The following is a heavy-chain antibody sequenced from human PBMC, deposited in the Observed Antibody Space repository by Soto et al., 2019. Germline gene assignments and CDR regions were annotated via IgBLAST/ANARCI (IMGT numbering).Heavy chain of an antibody. CDR1: GFTFSSYA. CDR2: ISGSGGST. Sequence: GGSLRLSCAASGFTFSSYAMSWVRQAPGKGLEWVSAISGSGGSTYYADSGKGRFTISRDNSKKTLYLQMNSLRAEDTAVYYCAKDDRLLFIAVAGTGFDYWGQGTLVTVSS. J-gene: IGHJ4*02. V-gene: IGHV3-23*01. D-gene: IGHD6-19*01. CDR3: AKDDRLLFIAVAGTGFDY.